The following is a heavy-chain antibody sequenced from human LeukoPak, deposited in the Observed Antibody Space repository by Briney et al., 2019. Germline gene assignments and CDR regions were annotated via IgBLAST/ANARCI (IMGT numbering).Heavy chain of an antibody. CDR3: AKEYGDYGPDWFDP. CDR1: GFTLSNYA. Sequence: GASLRLSCAASGFTLSNYAMNWVRQAPGKGLEWVSGISASGGNTYYADSVKGRFTISRDNSKNTLYLQMHSLRAEDTAVYYCAKEYGDYGPDWFDPWGQGNLVTVSS. CDR2: ISASGGNT. D-gene: IGHD4-17*01. J-gene: IGHJ5*02. V-gene: IGHV3-23*01.